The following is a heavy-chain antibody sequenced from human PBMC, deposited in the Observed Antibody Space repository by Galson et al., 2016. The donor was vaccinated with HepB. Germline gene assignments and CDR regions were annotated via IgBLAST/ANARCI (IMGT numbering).Heavy chain of an antibody. V-gene: IGHV3-73*01. J-gene: IGHJ6*02. Sequence: SLRLSCAASGFTFSDSRIHCVRQASGKGLEWVARIGSKANSHATECAASVTRTFTLSRDDSKNTAYLQMKSLKTEDTAVYYCTTMGGCVGYCSNTPIYDWDVWGQGTTVTVSS. D-gene: IGHD2-2*01. CDR2: IGSKANSHAT. CDR1: GFTFSDSR. CDR3: TTMGGCVGYCSNTPIYDWDV.